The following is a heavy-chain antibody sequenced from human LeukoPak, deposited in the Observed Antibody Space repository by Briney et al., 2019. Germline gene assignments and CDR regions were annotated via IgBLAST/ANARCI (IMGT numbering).Heavy chain of an antibody. Sequence: GGSLRLSCAASGFTFSSYWMSWVRQAPGKGLEWVANIKQDGSEKYYVDSVKGRFTISRDNAKNSLYLQMNSLRAEDTAVYYCARAPGFWFGEFFDYWGQGTLVTVPS. CDR2: IKQDGSEK. CDR3: ARAPGFWFGEFFDY. J-gene: IGHJ4*02. D-gene: IGHD3-10*01. CDR1: GFTFSSYW. V-gene: IGHV3-7*03.